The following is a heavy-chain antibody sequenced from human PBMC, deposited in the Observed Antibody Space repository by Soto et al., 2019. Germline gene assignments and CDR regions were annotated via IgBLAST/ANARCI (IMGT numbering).Heavy chain of an antibody. Sequence: SQTMSLTCALYAGSLSSYYSSWIRQPPGNVLEWIGAIKHSGSPNYNPSLKGRVTISVDTPKVQFSLELSSVTAAVTAVYYSARGDPRIAGAGMVGYDYYGMDVWGQGTTVTVSS. CDR2: IKHSGSP. J-gene: IGHJ6*02. CDR3: ARGDPRIAGAGMVGYDYYGMDV. V-gene: IGHV4-34*01. D-gene: IGHD6-13*01. CDR1: AGSLSSYY.